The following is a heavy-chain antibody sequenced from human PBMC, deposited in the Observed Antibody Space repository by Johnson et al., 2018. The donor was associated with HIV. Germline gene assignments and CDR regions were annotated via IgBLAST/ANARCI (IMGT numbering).Heavy chain of an antibody. CDR3: AKSYSSSWYTDAFDI. D-gene: IGHD6-13*01. Sequence: VRLVESGGGLVRPWGSLRLSCAASGFNVDDDALSWVRQVPGQGLEWVSAISGGGGSTYYDDSAQGRFTISSVNSKNTLYLQMNSLRPEDTAVYYCAKSYSSSWYTDAFDIWGQGTMVTVSS. J-gene: IGHJ3*02. CDR2: ISGGGGST. V-gene: IGHV3-23*04. CDR1: GFNVDDDA.